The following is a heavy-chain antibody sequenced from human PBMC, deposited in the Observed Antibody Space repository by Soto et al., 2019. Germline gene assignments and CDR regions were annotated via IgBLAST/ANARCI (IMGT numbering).Heavy chain of an antibody. V-gene: IGHV3-30-3*01. Sequence: PGGSLRLSCAASGFTFSSYAMHWVRQAPGKGLEWVAVISYDGSNKYYADSVKGRFTISRDNSKNTLYLQMNSLRAEDTAVYYCARDIVVVPAAMNYYYYGMDVWGQGTTVTVSS. CDR1: GFTFSSYA. CDR3: ARDIVVVPAAMNYYYYGMDV. J-gene: IGHJ6*02. CDR2: ISYDGSNK. D-gene: IGHD2-2*01.